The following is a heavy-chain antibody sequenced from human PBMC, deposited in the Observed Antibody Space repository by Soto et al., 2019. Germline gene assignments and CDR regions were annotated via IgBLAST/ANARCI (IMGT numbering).Heavy chain of an antibody. J-gene: IGHJ6*02. V-gene: IGHV3-74*01. CDR1: GFTFSSYW. D-gene: IGHD6-6*01. CDR2: INSDGSST. Sequence: PGGSLRLSCAASGFTFSSYWMHWVRQAPGKGLVWVSRINSDGSSTSYADSVKGRFTISRDNAKNTLYLQMNSLRAEDTAVYYCAMIEYSSSRYYYYGMDVWGQGTTVTVSS. CDR3: AMIEYSSSRYYYYGMDV.